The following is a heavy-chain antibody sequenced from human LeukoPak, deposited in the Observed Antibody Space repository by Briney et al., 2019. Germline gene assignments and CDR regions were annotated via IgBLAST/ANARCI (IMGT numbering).Heavy chain of an antibody. Sequence: SVKVSCKASGGTFSSYAISWVRQAPGQGLEWMGRIIPILDITNYPQKFQGRLTITADKSSSTAYMELSGLGSDDTAVYYCASISGGRNWFDPWGQGTLVTVSS. J-gene: IGHJ5*02. CDR2: IIPILDIT. CDR1: GGTFSSYA. CDR3: ASISGGRNWFDP. D-gene: IGHD1-26*01. V-gene: IGHV1-69*04.